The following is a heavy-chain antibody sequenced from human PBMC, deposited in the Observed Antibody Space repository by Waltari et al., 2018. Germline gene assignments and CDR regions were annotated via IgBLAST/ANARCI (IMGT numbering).Heavy chain of an antibody. CDR2: IYYSGST. D-gene: IGHD3-10*01. CDR3: ARSMVEVLPLYGMNV. Sequence: QVQLQESGPGLVKPSETLSLTCTVSGGSISSYYWSWIRQPPGKELDWIGYIYYSGSTNYNPSLKSRVTISVDTSKNQFSLKLSSVAAADTAVYYCARSMVEVLPLYGMNVWGQGTTVTVSS. J-gene: IGHJ6*02. CDR1: GGSISSYY. V-gene: IGHV4-59*01.